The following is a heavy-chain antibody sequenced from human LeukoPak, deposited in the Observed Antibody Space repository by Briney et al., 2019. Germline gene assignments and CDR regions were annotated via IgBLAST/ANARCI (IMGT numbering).Heavy chain of an antibody. D-gene: IGHD4-17*01. CDR3: ARGRTVTAYYFDY. CDR2: IWYDGSNK. J-gene: IGHJ4*02. V-gene: IGHV3-33*01. Sequence: GGSLRLSCAASGFTFSSYGMHWVRQAPGKGLEWVAVIWYDGSNKYYADSVKGRFTISRDNSKNTLYLQMNSLGAEDTAVYYCARGRTVTAYYFDYWGQGALVTVSS. CDR1: GFTFSSYG.